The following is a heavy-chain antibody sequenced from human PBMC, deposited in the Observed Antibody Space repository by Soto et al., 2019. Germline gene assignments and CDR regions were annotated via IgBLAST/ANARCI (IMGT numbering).Heavy chain of an antibody. J-gene: IGHJ3*02. Sequence: GASVKVSCKASGYTFTSYGISWVRQSPGQGLEWMGWISAYNGNTNYAQKLQGRVTMTTDTSTSTAYMELRSLRSDDTAVYYCARRGSSWKDYAFDIWGQGTMVTVSS. V-gene: IGHV1-18*01. CDR1: GYTFTSYG. CDR2: ISAYNGNT. CDR3: ARRGSSWKDYAFDI. D-gene: IGHD6-13*01.